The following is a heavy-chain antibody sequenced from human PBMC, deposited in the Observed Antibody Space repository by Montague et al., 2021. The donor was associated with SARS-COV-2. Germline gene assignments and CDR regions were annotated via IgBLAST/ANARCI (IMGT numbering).Heavy chain of an antibody. CDR3: VHSYADYLFDY. CDR1: VFSLRTTGVA. D-gene: IGHD4-17*01. CDR2: IYWDDDK. J-gene: IGHJ4*02. V-gene: IGHV2-5*02. Sequence: VKPTQTLTLTCSSSVFSLRTTGVAVGWIRPLPGKALEWLAVIYWDDDKCYSPSLKSRLTITKDTSKNQVVLTMTNMDPVDTATYYCVHSYADYLFDYWGQGTLVSVSS.